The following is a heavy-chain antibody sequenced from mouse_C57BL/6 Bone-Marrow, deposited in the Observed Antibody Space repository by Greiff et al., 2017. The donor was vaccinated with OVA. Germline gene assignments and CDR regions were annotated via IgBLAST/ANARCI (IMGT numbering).Heavy chain of an antibody. D-gene: IGHD1-1*01. J-gene: IGHJ3*01. V-gene: IGHV2-6*03. Sequence: VKLQESGPGLVAPSPSLSITCNVSGFSLTSYGVNWVRQPPGKGLEWLVVIWSDRSTTYNSDLKSRMSISKDNAKSQVFLKMNSLQTDDTSMYYCARSYYYGSSYVFAYWGQGTLVTVSA. CDR2: IWSDRST. CDR1: GFSLTSYG. CDR3: ARSYYYGSSYVFAY.